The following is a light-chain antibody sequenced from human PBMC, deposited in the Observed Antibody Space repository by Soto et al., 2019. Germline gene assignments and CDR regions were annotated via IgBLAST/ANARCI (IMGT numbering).Light chain of an antibody. CDR3: LLYFGGPWV. V-gene: IGLV7-43*01. CDR1: TGVVTRDHY. CDR2: TTT. Sequence: QAVVTQESSVTVSPGGTVTLTCGSSTGVVTRDHYPNWFQQKPGQPPRALISTTTNRHSWTPARFSGSFLGDKAALTLSGVQPEDEADYYCLLYFGGPWVFGGGTKVTVL. J-gene: IGLJ3*02.